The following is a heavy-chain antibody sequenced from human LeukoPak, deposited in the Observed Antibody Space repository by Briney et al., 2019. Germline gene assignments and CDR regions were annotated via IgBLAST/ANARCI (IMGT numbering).Heavy chain of an antibody. Sequence: SETLSLTCTVSGGSISSGGYYWSWIRQHPGKGLEWIGYIYYSGSTYYNPSLKSRVTIPVDTSKNQFSLKLSSVTAADTAVYYCWGIVATHIEDYWGQGTLVTVSS. D-gene: IGHD5-12*01. J-gene: IGHJ4*02. CDR1: GGSISSGGYY. CDR2: IYYSGST. V-gene: IGHV4-31*03. CDR3: WGIVATHIEDY.